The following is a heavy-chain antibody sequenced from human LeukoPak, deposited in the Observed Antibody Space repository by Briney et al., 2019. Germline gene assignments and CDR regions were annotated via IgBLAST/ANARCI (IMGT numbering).Heavy chain of an antibody. D-gene: IGHD4-17*01. CDR3: ARSYGDYAPFQH. CDR1: GFTVSSNY. Sequence: PGGSLRLSCAASGFTVSSNYMSWVRQAPGKGQEWVSVIYSGGSTYYADSVKGRFTISRDNSKNTLYLQMNSLRAEDTAVYYCARSYGDYAPFQHWGQGTLVTVSS. J-gene: IGHJ1*01. CDR2: IYSGGST. V-gene: IGHV3-53*01.